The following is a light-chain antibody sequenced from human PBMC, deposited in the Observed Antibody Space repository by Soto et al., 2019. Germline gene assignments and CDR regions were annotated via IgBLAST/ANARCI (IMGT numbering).Light chain of an antibody. CDR3: KQYGSSPGT. CDR1: QSVSSSY. V-gene: IGKV3-20*01. CDR2: GAS. Sequence: EIVLTQSPGTLSLSPGERATLSCRASQSVSSSYLAWYQQKPGQAPRLLIYGASSRATGIPDRFSGSGSGTDFTLTIRRLEPEDFAVYYCKQYGSSPGTFGQGTKVEIK. J-gene: IGKJ1*01.